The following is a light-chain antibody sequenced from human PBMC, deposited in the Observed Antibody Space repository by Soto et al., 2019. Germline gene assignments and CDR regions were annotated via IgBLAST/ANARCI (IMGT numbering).Light chain of an antibody. CDR3: QQYNSYSPT. V-gene: IGKV3-20*01. CDR2: GAS. CDR1: ESISRDY. J-gene: IGKJ1*01. Sequence: EIMLTQSPGTLSLSPGQRATLSCRASESISRDYLAWYQQRLGQAPRLLIYGASSGATGIPDRFSGSGSGTEFTLTISSLQPDDFATYYCQQYNSYSPTFGQGTKVDIK.